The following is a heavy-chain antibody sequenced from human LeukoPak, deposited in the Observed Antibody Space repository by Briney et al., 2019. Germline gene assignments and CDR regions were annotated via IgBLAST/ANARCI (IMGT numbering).Heavy chain of an antibody. D-gene: IGHD3-22*01. J-gene: IGHJ3*02. CDR1: GFTFSSYD. Sequence: GGSLRLSCAASGFTFSSYDMYWVRQATGKSLEWVSAIGTAGDTYYPGSVKGRFTISRENAKNSLYLQMNSLRAGDTAVYYCARSTASHVYYYDSSGYYAFDIWGQGTMVTVSS. CDR2: IGTAGDT. CDR3: ARSTASHVYYYDSSGYYAFDI. V-gene: IGHV3-13*01.